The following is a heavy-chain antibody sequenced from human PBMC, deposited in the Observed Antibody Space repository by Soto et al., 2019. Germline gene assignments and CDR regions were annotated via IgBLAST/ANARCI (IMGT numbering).Heavy chain of an antibody. D-gene: IGHD3-10*01. CDR2: INHSGST. Sequence: SETLSLTCAVYGGSFSGYYWSWIRQPPGKGLEWIGEINHSGSTNYNPSLKSRVTISVDTSKNQFSLKLSSVTAADTAVYYCARGPYYYGSGSYYWDDYWGQGTLVTVSS. J-gene: IGHJ4*02. V-gene: IGHV4-34*01. CDR1: GGSFSGYY. CDR3: ARGPYYYGSGSYYWDDY.